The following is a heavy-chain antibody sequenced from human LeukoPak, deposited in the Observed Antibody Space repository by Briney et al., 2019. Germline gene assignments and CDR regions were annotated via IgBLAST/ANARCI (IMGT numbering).Heavy chain of an antibody. Sequence: SETLSLTCAVYGGSFSGYYWSWIRQPPGKGLEWIGEINHSGSTNYNPSIKSRVTISVDTSKNQLSLKLSSVTAADTAVYYCARGPSSGWYHPNWFDPWGQGTLVTVSS. V-gene: IGHV4-34*01. CDR3: ARGPSSGWYHPNWFDP. CDR2: INHSGST. CDR1: GGSFSGYY. J-gene: IGHJ5*02. D-gene: IGHD6-19*01.